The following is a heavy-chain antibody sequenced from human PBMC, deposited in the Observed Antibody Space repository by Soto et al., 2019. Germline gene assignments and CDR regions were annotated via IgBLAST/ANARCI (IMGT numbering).Heavy chain of an antibody. Sequence: SETLSLTCAVYGGSFSDYSWNWNWIRQPPGKGLEWIGEINYSGSTSHNPSLKSRVTLSLDTSKNQFSLILTSVTAADTAVYYCARGALKDHLWSGAINGGMDVWGQGTTVTVSS. CDR2: INYSGST. V-gene: IGHV4-34*01. CDR1: GGSFSDYSWN. D-gene: IGHD3-3*02. CDR3: ARGALKDHLWSGAINGGMDV. J-gene: IGHJ6*02.